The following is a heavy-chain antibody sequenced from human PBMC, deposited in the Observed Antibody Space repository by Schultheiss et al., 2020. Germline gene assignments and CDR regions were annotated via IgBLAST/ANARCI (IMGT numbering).Heavy chain of an antibody. J-gene: IGHJ1*01. CDR2: INPSGGST. D-gene: IGHD3-22*01. V-gene: IGHV1-46*03. CDR1: GYTFTSYY. CDR3: ASHGSGYYLEYFQH. Sequence: GGSLRLSCKASGYTFTSYYMHWVRQAPGQGLEWMGIINPSGGSTSYAQKFQGRVTMTRDTSTSTVYMELSSLRSEDTAVYYCASHGSGYYLEYFQHWGQGTLVTVSS.